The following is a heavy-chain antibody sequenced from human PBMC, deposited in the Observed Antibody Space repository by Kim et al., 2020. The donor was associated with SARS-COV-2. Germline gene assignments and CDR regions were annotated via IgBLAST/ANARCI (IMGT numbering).Heavy chain of an antibody. D-gene: IGHD5-18*01. CDR2: ST. CDR3: ANMGYSYGVN. Sequence: STYYAASVKGRFTISRDNSKNTLYLQMNSLRAEDTAVYYCANMGYSYGVNWGQGTLVTVSS. J-gene: IGHJ4*02. V-gene: IGHV3-23*01.